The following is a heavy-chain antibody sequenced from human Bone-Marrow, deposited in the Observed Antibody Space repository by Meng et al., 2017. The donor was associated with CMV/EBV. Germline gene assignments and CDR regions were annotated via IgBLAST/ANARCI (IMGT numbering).Heavy chain of an antibody. CDR3: ARVDGLAVGYYFDY. CDR2: IYHSGST. D-gene: IGHD6-19*01. V-gene: IGHV4-38-2*02. CDR1: GYSVSSGYY. Sequence: SEPLSLTCTVSGYSVSSGYYWGWIRQPPGKGPEWIGSIYHSGSTYYNPSLKSRVTISVDTSKNQFILKLSYVTAADTAVYYCARVDGLAVGYYFDYWGQGTLVTVSS. J-gene: IGHJ4*02.